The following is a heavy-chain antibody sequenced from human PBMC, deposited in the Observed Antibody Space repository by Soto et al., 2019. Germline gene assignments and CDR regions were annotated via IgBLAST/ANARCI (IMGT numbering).Heavy chain of an antibody. CDR3: ARGAREATGRYYYYYGMDV. CDR2: INPNSGGT. D-gene: IGHD5-12*01. V-gene: IGHV1-2*04. CDR1: GYTFTGYY. Sequence: GASVKVSCKASGYTFTGYYMHWVRQAPGQGLEWMGWINPNSGGTNYAQKFQGWVTMTRDTSTSTAYMELSRLRSDDTAVYYCARGAREATGRYYYYYGMDVWGQGTTVTVSS. J-gene: IGHJ6*02.